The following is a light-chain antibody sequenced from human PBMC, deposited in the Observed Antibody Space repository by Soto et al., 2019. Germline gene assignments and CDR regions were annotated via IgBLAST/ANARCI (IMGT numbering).Light chain of an antibody. CDR1: QSVSSGY. CDR3: QQYSSSPRT. Sequence: EIVLTQSPGTLSLSPGERATLSCRASQSVSSGYLAWYQQKPGQAPRLLIYGASSRATGIPDRFSGSGSGTDFTLTISRREPEDFAVYYCQQYSSSPRTFGQGTKVEIK. CDR2: GAS. J-gene: IGKJ1*01. V-gene: IGKV3-20*01.